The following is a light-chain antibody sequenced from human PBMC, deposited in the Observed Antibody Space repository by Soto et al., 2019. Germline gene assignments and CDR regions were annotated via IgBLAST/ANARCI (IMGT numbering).Light chain of an antibody. Sequence: EIVMTQSPATLSVSPGERATLSFRASQSVSSNLAGYQQKPCQAPRLLISGASTRATGIPARFSGSGSGTEFTLTISSLQSEDFAFYYCQQYNEWAPLPFGGGTKVEIK. J-gene: IGKJ4*01. CDR1: QSVSSN. V-gene: IGKV3D-15*01. CDR2: GAS. CDR3: QQYNEWAPLP.